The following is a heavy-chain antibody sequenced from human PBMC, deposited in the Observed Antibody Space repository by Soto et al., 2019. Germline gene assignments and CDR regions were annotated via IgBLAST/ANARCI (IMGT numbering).Heavy chain of an antibody. CDR1: GYNFNTYG. J-gene: IGHJ4*02. Sequence: QVQLMQSGAEVRRPGTSMRISCTTSGYNFNTYGIIWVRQAPGEGLEWMGWISGYNGYTKYAQNFEDRISLSTDPSTSTAFLELRNLRYGDTALYFCAKDRDYPHTDADIDYWGQGTLVTVSS. CDR2: ISGYNGYT. D-gene: IGHD3-16*01. CDR3: AKDRDYPHTDADIDY. V-gene: IGHV1-18*01.